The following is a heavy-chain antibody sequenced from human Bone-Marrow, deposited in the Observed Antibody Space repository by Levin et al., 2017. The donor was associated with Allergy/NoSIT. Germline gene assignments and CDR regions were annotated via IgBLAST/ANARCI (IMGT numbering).Heavy chain of an antibody. CDR1: GFTFISYG. CDR3: AKDSARGGSAWDYHYKKGMDG. D-gene: IGHD1-7*01. CDR2: LSFDGSNK. J-gene: IGHJ6*02. Sequence: PGGSLRLSCAASGFTFISYGIHWVRQAPGKGLEWVAALSFDGSNKFYSDSLPFLFPLSRDNYKNTLYLQMNSLSAEDTAVYYCAKDSARGGSAWDYHYKKGMDGGGQGKKVT. V-gene: IGHV3-30*18.